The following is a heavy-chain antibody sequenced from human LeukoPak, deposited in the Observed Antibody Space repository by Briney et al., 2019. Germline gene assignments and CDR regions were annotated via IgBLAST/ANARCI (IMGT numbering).Heavy chain of an antibody. CDR2: INSDESST. CDR1: GFTFSNYW. Sequence: GGSLRLSCAASGFTFSNYWMHWFRQAPGKGLVWVSRINSDESSTVYADSVKGRFTISRGNAKNTLHLQMNSLRAEDTAVYYCARGDSRGYYYTSGSDPWGQGTLVTVSS. V-gene: IGHV3-74*01. CDR3: ARGDSRGYYYTSGSDP. D-gene: IGHD3-22*01. J-gene: IGHJ5*02.